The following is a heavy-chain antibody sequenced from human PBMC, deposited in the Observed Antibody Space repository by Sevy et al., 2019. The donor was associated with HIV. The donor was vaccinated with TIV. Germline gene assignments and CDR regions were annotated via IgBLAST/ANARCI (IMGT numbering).Heavy chain of an antibody. CDR2: IVPVFGTS. CDR3: TSGADCSNGVCYPRGFDP. J-gene: IGHJ5*02. V-gene: IGHV1-69*13. CDR1: GGTLTNYA. Sequence: ASEKVSCKASGGTLTNYAISWVRQAPGQGLEWMGEIVPVFGTSHHARSFQGRVTITADECTSTAYMELRSLRSEDTAVYYCTSGADCSNGVCYPRGFDPWGQGTLVTVSS. D-gene: IGHD2-8*01.